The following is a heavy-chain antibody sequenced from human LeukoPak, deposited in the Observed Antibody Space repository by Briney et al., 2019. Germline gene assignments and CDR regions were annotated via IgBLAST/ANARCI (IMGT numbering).Heavy chain of an antibody. CDR2: IYYSGST. V-gene: IGHV4-59*01. J-gene: IGHJ3*02. CDR3: ARPYSSGWRGAFDI. Sequence: SETLSLTCSVSGGSISNYYWSWIRLPPGKGLEWIGYIYYSGSTNYNPSLKSRVTISVDTSKNQFSLRLSSVTAADTAVYYCARPYSSGWRGAFDIWGQGTMVTVSS. D-gene: IGHD6-25*01. CDR1: GGSISNYY.